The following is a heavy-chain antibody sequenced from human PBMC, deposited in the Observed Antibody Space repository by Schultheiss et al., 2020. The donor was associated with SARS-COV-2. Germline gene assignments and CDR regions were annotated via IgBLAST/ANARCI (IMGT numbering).Heavy chain of an antibody. V-gene: IGHV4-59*02. J-gene: IGHJ4*02. CDR1: GGSVSRYF. Sequence: SETLSLTCTVSGGSVSRYFWSWIRQPPGKGLEYIGYIYFSGSTNYNPSLKSRVTMSIDTSKNQFSLKLNSVTAADTAVYYCASMDNIWVFDYWGQGALVTVAS. D-gene: IGHD2-2*03. CDR2: IYFSGST. CDR3: ASMDNIWVFDY.